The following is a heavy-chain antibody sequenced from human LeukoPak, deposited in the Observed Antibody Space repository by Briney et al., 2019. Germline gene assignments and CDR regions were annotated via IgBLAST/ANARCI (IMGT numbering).Heavy chain of an antibody. Sequence: GASVKVSCKASGYTFTSYAMHWVRQAPGQRLEWMGWINAGNGNTKYSQKFQGRVTMTRNTSISTAYMELSSLRSEDTAVYYCARGIGSGGHGVWGQGTLVTVSS. CDR3: ARGIGSGGHGV. J-gene: IGHJ4*02. D-gene: IGHD2-15*01. CDR2: INAGNGNT. V-gene: IGHV1-3*01. CDR1: GYTFTSYA.